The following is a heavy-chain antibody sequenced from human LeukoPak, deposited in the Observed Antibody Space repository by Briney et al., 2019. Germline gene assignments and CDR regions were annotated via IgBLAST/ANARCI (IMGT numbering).Heavy chain of an antibody. CDR1: GGSISSYY. CDR3: ARDRYYDSSGYYDYGMDV. V-gene: IGHV4-30-4*01. CDR2: IYYSGST. Sequence: PSETLSLTGTVSGGSISSYYWSWIRQPPGKGLEWIGYIYYSGSTYYNPSLKSRVTISVDTSKNQFSLKLSSVTVADTAVYYCARDRYYDSSGYYDYGMDVWGQGTTVTVSS. J-gene: IGHJ6*02. D-gene: IGHD3-22*01.